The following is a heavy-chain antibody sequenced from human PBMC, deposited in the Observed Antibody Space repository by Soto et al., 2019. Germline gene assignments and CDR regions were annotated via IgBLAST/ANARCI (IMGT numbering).Heavy chain of an antibody. CDR2: ISGSGDTT. CDR3: ASQAAFDY. Sequence: EVQLLESGGDLVQPGGSLRLSCAASGFTFSSYGLSWVRQAPGKGLEWVSTISGSGDTTYYADSVKARFTISRDNSKNSLFLQMSSLRAEDTAVYYCASQAAFDYWGQGTLVTVSS. CDR1: GFTFSSYG. V-gene: IGHV3-23*01. J-gene: IGHJ4*02. D-gene: IGHD2-15*01.